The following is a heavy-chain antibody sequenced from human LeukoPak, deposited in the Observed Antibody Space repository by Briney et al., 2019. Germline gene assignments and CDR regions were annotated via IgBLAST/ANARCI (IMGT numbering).Heavy chain of an antibody. Sequence: SETLSLTCTVSGGSVSSSSYSWGWIRQPPGKGLEWIGRIYYTGSTYYNPSLKSRVTISVDTSKNQFSLKLTSVTAADTAVYFCARGEDFERYYLAYWGQGTLVTVSS. V-gene: IGHV4-39*07. J-gene: IGHJ4*02. CDR1: GGSVSSSSYS. D-gene: IGHD3-9*01. CDR2: IYYTGST. CDR3: ARGEDFERYYLAY.